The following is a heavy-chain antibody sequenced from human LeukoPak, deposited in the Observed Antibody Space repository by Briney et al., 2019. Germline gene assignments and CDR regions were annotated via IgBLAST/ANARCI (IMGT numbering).Heavy chain of an antibody. CDR3: ARDGKIWFGEDHLDY. V-gene: IGHV3-48*03. CDR1: GFTFSSYE. D-gene: IGHD3-10*01. Sequence: PGGSLRLSCAASGFTFSSYEMNWGRQAPGKGLEWVSYISSSGSTIYYADSVKGRFTISRDNAKNSLYLQMNSLRAEDTAVYYCARDGKIWFGEDHLDYWGQGTLVTVSS. CDR2: ISSSGSTI. J-gene: IGHJ4*02.